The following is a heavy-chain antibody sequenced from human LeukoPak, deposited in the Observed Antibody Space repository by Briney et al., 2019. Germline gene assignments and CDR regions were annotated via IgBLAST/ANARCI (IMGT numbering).Heavy chain of an antibody. CDR3: AKGTGDLGYYFDR. D-gene: IGHD7-27*01. J-gene: IGHJ4*01. V-gene: IGHV3-30*02. CDR1: GFTFRSFG. CDR2: VRRDGDVI. Sequence: GGPLSLSGEASGFTFRSFGMHGVRQAPGKGREGGAFVRRDGDVIYYADSVKGRFTISRDNSENTLYLQMGGLRAEDTATYYCAKGTGDLGYYFDRWXXXTLVTVSS.